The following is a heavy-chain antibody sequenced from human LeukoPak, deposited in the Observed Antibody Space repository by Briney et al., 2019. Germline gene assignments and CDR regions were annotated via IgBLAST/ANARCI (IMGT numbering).Heavy chain of an antibody. CDR2: ISGSGGST. V-gene: IGHV3-23*01. J-gene: IGHJ3*02. CDR3: AKDRWTEVDAFDI. D-gene: IGHD1-1*01. CDR1: GGSFSGYY. Sequence: ETLSLTCAVYGGSFSGYYWSWVRQAPGKGLEWVSAISGSGGSTYYADSVKGRFTISRDNSKNTLYLQMNSLRAEDTAVYYCAKDRWTEVDAFDIWGQGTMVTVSS.